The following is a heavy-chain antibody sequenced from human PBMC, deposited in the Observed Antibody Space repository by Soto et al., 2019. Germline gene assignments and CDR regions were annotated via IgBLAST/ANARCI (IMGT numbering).Heavy chain of an antibody. V-gene: IGHV3-23*01. CDR2: ISGSGGST. J-gene: IGHJ5*02. D-gene: IGHD3-10*01. CDR3: AKDRITMVREVFFFDP. Sequence: GGSLRLSCAASGFTFSSYAMSWVRQAPGKGLEWVSAISGSGGSTYYADSVKGRFTISRDNSKNTLYLHMNSLRAEDPAVEDCAKDRITMVREVFFFDPWGQGTLVTVSS. CDR1: GFTFSSYA.